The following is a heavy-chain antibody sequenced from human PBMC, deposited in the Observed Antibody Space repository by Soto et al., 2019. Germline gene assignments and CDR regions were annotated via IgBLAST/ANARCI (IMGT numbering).Heavy chain of an antibody. CDR3: ARRVDFWSGYYTFVYYYGMDV. CDR1: GFTFSSYW. V-gene: IGHV3-74*01. CDR2: INSDGSST. D-gene: IGHD3-3*01. Sequence: GGSLRLSCAASGFTFSSYWMHWVRQAPGKGLVWVSRINSDGSSTSYADSVKGRFTISRDNAKNTLYLQMNSLRAEDTAVYYCARRVDFWSGYYTFVYYYGMDVWGQGTTVTVSS. J-gene: IGHJ6*02.